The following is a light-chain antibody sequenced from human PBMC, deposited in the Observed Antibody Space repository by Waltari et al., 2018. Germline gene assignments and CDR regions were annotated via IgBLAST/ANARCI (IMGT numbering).Light chain of an antibody. CDR3: SMYMGSGVWV. CDR1: SGSVSSTSY. V-gene: IGLV8-61*01. Sequence: QTVVTQEPSLSVSPGGTVTLTCALSSGSVSSTSYPPWYPPTPGQPPRTLVYKGISRSSGVPDRFSGSILGNTAALTITGAQADDESDYYCSMYMGSGVWVFGGGTKLTVL. J-gene: IGLJ3*02. CDR2: KGI.